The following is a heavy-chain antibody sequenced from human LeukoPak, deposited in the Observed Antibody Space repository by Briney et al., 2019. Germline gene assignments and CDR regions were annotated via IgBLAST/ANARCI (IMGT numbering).Heavy chain of an antibody. CDR2: INTDGSST. CDR3: ARDQRGYCSSTSCQAYYYMDV. Sequence: GGSLRLSCAASGFTFSSYWMHWVRQAPGKGLVWVSRINTDGSSTSYADSVKGRFTISRDNAKNTLYLQMNSLRAEDTAVYYCARDQRGYCSSTSCQAYYYMDVWGKGTTVTVSS. V-gene: IGHV3-74*01. J-gene: IGHJ6*03. D-gene: IGHD2-2*01. CDR1: GFTFSSYW.